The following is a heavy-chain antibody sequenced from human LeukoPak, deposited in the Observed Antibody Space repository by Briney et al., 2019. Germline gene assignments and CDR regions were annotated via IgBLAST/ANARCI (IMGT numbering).Heavy chain of an antibody. V-gene: IGHV3-48*03. CDR1: GFTFSSYE. J-gene: IGHJ4*02. D-gene: IGHD6-6*01. CDR2: ISSSGSTI. Sequence: GGSLRLSCAASGFTFSSYEMNWVRQAPGKGLEWVSYISSSGSTIYYADSVKGRFTISRDNAKNSLYLQMNSPRAEDTAVYYCARDYEGSSSFDYWGQGTLVTVSS. CDR3: ARDYEGSSSFDY.